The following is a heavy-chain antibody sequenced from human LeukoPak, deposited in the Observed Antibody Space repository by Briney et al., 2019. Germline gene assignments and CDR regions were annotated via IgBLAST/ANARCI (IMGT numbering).Heavy chain of an antibody. D-gene: IGHD2-2*02. V-gene: IGHV3-7*01. J-gene: IGHJ4*02. Sequence: PGGSLRLSCAASGFTFSSYWMSWVRQAPGKGLEWVANIKQDGSEKYYVDSVKGRLTISRDNAKNSLYLQMNSLRAEDTAVYYCANQLGYCSSTSCYKVYWGQGTLVTVSS. CDR1: GFTFSSYW. CDR2: IKQDGSEK. CDR3: ANQLGYCSSTSCYKVY.